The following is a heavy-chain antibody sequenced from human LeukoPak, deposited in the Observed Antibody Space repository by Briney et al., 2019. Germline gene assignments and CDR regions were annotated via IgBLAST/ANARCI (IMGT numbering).Heavy chain of an antibody. D-gene: IGHD2-15*01. J-gene: IGHJ6*02. CDR2: IIPILGIA. CDR1: GGTFSNYA. V-gene: IGHV1-69*04. CDR3: ARDVDCSGGSCYSRYYYYYGMDV. Sequence: GASVKVSCKASGGTFSNYAISWVRQAPGQGLEWMGRIIPILGIANYAQKFQGRVTITADKSTSTAYMELSSLRSEDTAVYYCARDVDCSGGSCYSRYYYYYGMDVWGQGTTVTVSS.